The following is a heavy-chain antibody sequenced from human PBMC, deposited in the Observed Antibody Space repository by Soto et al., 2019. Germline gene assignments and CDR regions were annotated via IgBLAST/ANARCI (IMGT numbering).Heavy chain of an antibody. Sequence: GGSLRLSCAASGFTFSSYWMHWVRQAPGKGLVWVSRMNEDGGTTDYADSVKGRFTISRDNAKNTLYLQMNGLRADDTAVYYCAKGDLLWDPFDFWGQGTLVTVSS. CDR3: AKGDLLWDPFDF. D-gene: IGHD3-16*01. CDR2: MNEDGGTT. CDR1: GFTFSSYW. J-gene: IGHJ4*02. V-gene: IGHV3-74*01.